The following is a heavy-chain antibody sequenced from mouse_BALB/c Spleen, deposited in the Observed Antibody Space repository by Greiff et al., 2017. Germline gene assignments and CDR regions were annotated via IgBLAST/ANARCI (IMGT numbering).Heavy chain of an antibody. CDR2: ISSGGSYT. V-gene: IGHV5-9-3*01. Sequence: EVQRVESGGGLVKPGGSLKLSCAASGFTFSSYAMSWVRQTPEKRLEWVATISSGGSYTYYPDSVKGRFTISRDNAKNTLYLQMSSLRSEDTAMYYCARRGLYYDYDGYYFDYWGQGTTLTVSS. CDR1: GFTFSSYA. J-gene: IGHJ2*01. D-gene: IGHD2-4*01. CDR3: ARRGLYYDYDGYYFDY.